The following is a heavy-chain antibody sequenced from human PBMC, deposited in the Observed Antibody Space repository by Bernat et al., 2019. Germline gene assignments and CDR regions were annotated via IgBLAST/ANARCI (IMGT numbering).Heavy chain of an antibody. V-gene: IGHV4-31*03. CDR2: IYYSGST. J-gene: IGHJ3*02. CDR3: ARNGITGTQGAFDI. CDR1: GGSISSGGYY. D-gene: IGHD1-20*01. Sequence: QVQLQESGPGLVKPSQTLSLTRTVSGGSISSGGYYWSWIRQHPGKGLEWIGYIYYSGSTYYNPSLKSRVTISVDTSKNQFSLKLSSVTAADTAVYYCARNGITGTQGAFDIWGQGTMVTVSS.